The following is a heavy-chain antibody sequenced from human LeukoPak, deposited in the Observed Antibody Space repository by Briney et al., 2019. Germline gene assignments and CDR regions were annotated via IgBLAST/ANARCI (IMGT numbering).Heavy chain of an antibody. CDR3: ACSKYDSSGFDFDY. J-gene: IGHJ4*02. CDR2: IYYSGST. D-gene: IGHD3-22*01. Sequence: SETLSLTCTVSGGSISSYYWSWIRQPPGKGLEWIGHIYYSGSTNYNPSLKSRVTISVDTSKNQFSLKLSSVTAADTAVYYCACSKYDSSGFDFDYWGQGTLVTVSS. CDR1: GGSISSYY. V-gene: IGHV4-59*01.